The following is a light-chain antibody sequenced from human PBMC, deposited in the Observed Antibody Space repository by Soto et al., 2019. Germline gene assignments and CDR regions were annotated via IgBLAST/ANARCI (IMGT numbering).Light chain of an antibody. CDR2: ASS. CDR1: QTIGTY. Sequence: IPMTQSPSSLSASVGDRISITCRASQTIGTYLNWYQQIPGNAPKLLIYASSSLQTGVPSRFSGSGSGTHFTLTINSLQPEDFGTYYCQQSFNLPRTFGPGTRVETK. V-gene: IGKV1-39*01. J-gene: IGKJ1*01. CDR3: QQSFNLPRT.